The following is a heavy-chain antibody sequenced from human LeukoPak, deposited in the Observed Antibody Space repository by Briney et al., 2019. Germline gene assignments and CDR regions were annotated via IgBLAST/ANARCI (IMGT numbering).Heavy chain of an antibody. V-gene: IGHV1-18*01. Sequence: ASVKVSCRASGYSFTTYGINWVRQAPGQGLEWMVWISTYTGHTKYVQKLQGRVSMTTDTSTSTAHMELRSLRSDDTAVYYCARGYHFDTSGYPVSEYFQHWGQGTLVTVSS. D-gene: IGHD3-22*01. CDR1: GYSFTTYG. CDR2: ISTYTGHT. CDR3: ARGYHFDTSGYPVSEYFQH. J-gene: IGHJ1*01.